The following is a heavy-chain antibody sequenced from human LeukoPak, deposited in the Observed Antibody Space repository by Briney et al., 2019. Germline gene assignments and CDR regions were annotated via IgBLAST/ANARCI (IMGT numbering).Heavy chain of an antibody. D-gene: IGHD3-22*01. V-gene: IGHV1-69*04. CDR2: IIPILGIA. Sequence: VASVKVSCKASGGTFSSYAISWVRQAPGQGLEWMGRIIPILGIANYAQKFQGRVTITADESTSTAYMELSSLRSEDTAVYYCARFRYRYYDSSGYFGYFDYWGQGTLVTVSS. CDR1: GGTFSSYA. CDR3: ARFRYRYYDSSGYFGYFDY. J-gene: IGHJ4*02.